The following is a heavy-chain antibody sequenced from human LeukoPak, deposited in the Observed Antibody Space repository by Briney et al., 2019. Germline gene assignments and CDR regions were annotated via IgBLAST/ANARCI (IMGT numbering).Heavy chain of an antibody. D-gene: IGHD3-10*01. CDR2: TSYSGST. J-gene: IGHJ4*02. V-gene: IGHV4-59*12. CDR1: GGSISSYY. Sequence: SETLSLTCTVSGGSISSYYWSWIRQPPGKGLEWIGYTSYSGSTDYNPSLKSRVTISVDTSKNQFSLKLSSVTAADTAVYYCARGRPGSYSVMIWGQGTLVTVSS. CDR3: ARGRPGSYSVMI.